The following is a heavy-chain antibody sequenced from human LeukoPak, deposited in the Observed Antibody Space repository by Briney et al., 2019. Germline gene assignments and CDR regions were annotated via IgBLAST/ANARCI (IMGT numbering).Heavy chain of an antibody. CDR2: INHSGST. Sequence: PSETLSLTCAVYGGSYSGYYWSWIRQPPGRGLEWIGEINHSGSTNYNPSLKSRVTISVDRSKNQFSLKLSSVTAADTAVYYCARDSPITIFGVVNFHFDYWGQGTLVTVSS. CDR1: GGSYSGYY. J-gene: IGHJ4*02. V-gene: IGHV4-34*01. D-gene: IGHD3-3*01. CDR3: ARDSPITIFGVVNFHFDY.